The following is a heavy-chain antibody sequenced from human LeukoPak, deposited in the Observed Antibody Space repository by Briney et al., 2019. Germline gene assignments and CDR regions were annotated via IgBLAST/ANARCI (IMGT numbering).Heavy chain of an antibody. Sequence: ASVKVSYKASGYTFSSYAMHWVRQAPGQRLEWMGWINAGNGNTKYSQKFQGRVTITRDTSASTAYMELSSLRSEDTAVYYCARTLPFDSWSGYPTFYFDYWGQGTLVTVSS. CDR1: GYTFSSYA. D-gene: IGHD3-3*01. CDR3: ARTLPFDSWSGYPTFYFDY. CDR2: INAGNGNT. V-gene: IGHV1-3*01. J-gene: IGHJ4*02.